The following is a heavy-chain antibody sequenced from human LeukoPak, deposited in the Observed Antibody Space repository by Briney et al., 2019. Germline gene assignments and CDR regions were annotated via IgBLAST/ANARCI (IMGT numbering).Heavy chain of an antibody. D-gene: IGHD1-26*01. Sequence: GGSLRLSCAASGFTFSDHYMDWVRQAPGKGLEWVSYISSSGSTIYYADSVKGRFTISRDNSKNTLYLQMNSLRAEDTAVYYCAKGRGWEASYYYYYMDVWGKGTTVTISS. J-gene: IGHJ6*03. CDR2: ISSSGSTI. CDR3: AKGRGWEASYYYYYMDV. CDR1: GFTFSDHY. V-gene: IGHV3-11*04.